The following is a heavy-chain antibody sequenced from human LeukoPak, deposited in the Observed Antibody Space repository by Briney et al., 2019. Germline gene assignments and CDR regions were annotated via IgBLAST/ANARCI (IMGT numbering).Heavy chain of an antibody. V-gene: IGHV5-51*01. CDR3: ARGRYGHNYWFYYYMDV. Sequence: GESLKISCKGSGYSFTTSWIGWVRQMPGKGLEWMGVIYPGDSDTRYSPSFQGQVTISVDKSISTAYLQWSSLKASDTAIYYCARGRYGHNYWFYYYMDVWGKGTTVTVSS. CDR2: IYPGDSDT. J-gene: IGHJ6*03. D-gene: IGHD5-18*01. CDR1: GYSFTTSW.